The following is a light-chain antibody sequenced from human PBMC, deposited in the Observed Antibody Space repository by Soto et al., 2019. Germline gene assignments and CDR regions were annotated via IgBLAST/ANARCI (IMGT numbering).Light chain of an antibody. CDR2: GAS. CDR1: QSVNSVY. Sequence: EIVLTQSPGTLSLSPGERASLSCRADQSVNSVYLAWYQHRPGQAPRLLIYGASDRATGIPARFSGSGSETDFTLTISSLEPEDFAVYYCQHRMNWPLTFGQGTRLEIK. V-gene: IGKV3-11*01. CDR3: QHRMNWPLT. J-gene: IGKJ5*01.